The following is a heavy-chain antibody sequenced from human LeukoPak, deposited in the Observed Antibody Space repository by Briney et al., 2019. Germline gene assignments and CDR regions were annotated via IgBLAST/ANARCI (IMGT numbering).Heavy chain of an antibody. CDR1: GFTFSSYA. D-gene: IGHD6-19*01. Sequence: PGGSLRLSCAASGFTFSSYAMSWVRQAPGKGLEWVSAISGSGGSTYYADSVKGRFTISRDNSKNTLYLQMNSLRAEDTAVYYCAKDNKDSSGWYIFFDYWGQGTLVTVSS. J-gene: IGHJ4*02. V-gene: IGHV3-23*01. CDR2: ISGSGGST. CDR3: AKDNKDSSGWYIFFDY.